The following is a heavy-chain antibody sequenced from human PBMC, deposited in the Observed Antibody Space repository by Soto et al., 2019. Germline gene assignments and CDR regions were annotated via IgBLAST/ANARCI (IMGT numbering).Heavy chain of an antibody. CDR2: INPNSGDT. V-gene: IGHV1-2*02. CDR3: ARSLSTIGGRPDS. CDR1: RYTFTGYY. Sequence: XSVKVSCKASRYTFTGYYMHWGREAPGQGLEWMGWINPNSGDTKYAQKFQGRVTMTRDTSTRTAYMEVSRLTSDDTAVYYCARSLSTIGGRPDSWGQGTLVTVSS. J-gene: IGHJ4*02. D-gene: IGHD6-6*01.